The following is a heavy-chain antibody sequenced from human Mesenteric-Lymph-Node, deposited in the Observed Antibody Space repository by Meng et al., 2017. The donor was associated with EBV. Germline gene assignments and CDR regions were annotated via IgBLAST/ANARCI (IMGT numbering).Heavy chain of an antibody. CDR3: AREVLGAVVTPAWFDS. V-gene: IGHV1-8*01. CDR2: MNPRSANT. Sequence: QVQLVPSGAEVKTPEASVMVSCKASGYSFSSYDINWVRQAAGQGFEWLGRMNPRSANTGYAQKFQGRITMTRDTSMTTAYMELSSLMSEDTAVYYCAREVLGAVVTPAWFDSWGQGTLVTVSS. D-gene: IGHD4-23*01. CDR1: GYSFSSYD. J-gene: IGHJ5*01.